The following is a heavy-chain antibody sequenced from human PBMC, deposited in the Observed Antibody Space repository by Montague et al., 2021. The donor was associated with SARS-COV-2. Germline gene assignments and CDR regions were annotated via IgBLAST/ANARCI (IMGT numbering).Heavy chain of an antibody. Sequence: SESLSLTCTVSGGSLTNYYWSWIRQSPEKGLEWIGYIYYSGSTNYNPSLKSRATISVDTSKNQFSLNLTSVTAADTGVYYCASGGVVWTFDCWGKGTLVTVSS. V-gene: IGHV4-59*01. CDR1: GGSLTNYY. J-gene: IGHJ4*02. CDR2: IYYSGST. CDR3: ASGGVVWTFDC. D-gene: IGHD3-16*01.